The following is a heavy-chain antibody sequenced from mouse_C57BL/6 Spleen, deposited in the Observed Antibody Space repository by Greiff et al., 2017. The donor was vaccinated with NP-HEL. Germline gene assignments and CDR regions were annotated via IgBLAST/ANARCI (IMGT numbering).Heavy chain of an antibody. J-gene: IGHJ3*01. V-gene: IGHV10-1*01. CDR1: GFSFNTYA. Sequence: EVQLVESGGGLVQPKGSVKLSCAASGFSFNTYAMNWVRQAPGKGWEWVARRRSKSNNYATYYADSVKDRFTISRDDSESMLYLQMNNLKTEDTAMYYCVIWDWFAYWGQGTLVTVSA. CDR2: RRSKSNNYAT. CDR3: VIWDWFAY. D-gene: IGHD4-1*01.